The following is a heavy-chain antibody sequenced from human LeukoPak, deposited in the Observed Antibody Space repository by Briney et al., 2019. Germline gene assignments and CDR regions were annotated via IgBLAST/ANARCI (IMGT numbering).Heavy chain of an antibody. CDR1: GFTFSSYA. D-gene: IGHD1-26*01. Sequence: GGSLRLSCAASGFTFSSYAMHWVRQAPGKGLEWVAVISYDGSNKYYADSVKGRFTISRDNSKNTLYLQMNSLRAEDTAVYHCAKNLGIVGAPIDSWGQGILVSVSS. V-gene: IGHV3-30*04. J-gene: IGHJ4*02. CDR3: AKNLGIVGAPIDS. CDR2: ISYDGSNK.